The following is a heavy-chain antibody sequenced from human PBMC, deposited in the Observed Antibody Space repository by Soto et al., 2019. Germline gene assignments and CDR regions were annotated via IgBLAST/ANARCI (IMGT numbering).Heavy chain of an antibody. CDR2: IYSGGST. CDR1: GFTVSSNY. D-gene: IGHD2-15*01. V-gene: IGHV3-53*02. CDR3: ARDVAAPGYYGMDV. Sequence: EVQLVETGGGLIQPGGSLRLSCAASGFTVSSNYMSWVRQAPGKGLEWDSVIYSGGSTYYADSVKGRFTISRDNSKNTLYLQMNSLRAEDTAVYYCARDVAAPGYYGMDVWGQGTTVTVSS. J-gene: IGHJ6*02.